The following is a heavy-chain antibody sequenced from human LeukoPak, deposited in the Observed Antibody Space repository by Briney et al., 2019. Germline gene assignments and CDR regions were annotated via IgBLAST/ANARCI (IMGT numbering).Heavy chain of an antibody. D-gene: IGHD4-17*01. J-gene: IGHJ4*02. CDR1: GGTFSSYT. Sequence: ASVKVSCKASGGTFSSYTISWVRQAPGQGLEWMGGIIPIFGTANYAQKFQGRVTITADESTSTAYMELSSLRSEDTAVYYCARASHDYGDYSHFDYWGQGTLVTVSS. CDR2: IIPIFGTA. V-gene: IGHV1-69*13. CDR3: ARASHDYGDYSHFDY.